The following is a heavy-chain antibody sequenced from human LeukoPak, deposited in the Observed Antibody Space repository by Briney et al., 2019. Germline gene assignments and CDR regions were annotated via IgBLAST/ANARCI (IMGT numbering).Heavy chain of an antibody. CDR2: IWPGDSDT. J-gene: IGHJ4*02. CDR1: GYLFPNYW. CDR3: ARQTTNFYGSGSYVY. V-gene: IGHV5-51*01. D-gene: IGHD3-10*01. Sequence: GGSLKISCKGSGYLFPNYWIAWVRQMPGKGLEWMGIIWPGDSDTRYNPSFQGRVIISADKSITTAYLQWSSLKASDTAIYYCARQTTNFYGSGSYVYWGQGTLVTVSS.